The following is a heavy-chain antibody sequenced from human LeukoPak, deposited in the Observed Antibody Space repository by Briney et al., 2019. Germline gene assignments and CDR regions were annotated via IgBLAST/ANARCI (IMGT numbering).Heavy chain of an antibody. CDR3: ARAPYGDYWGYYFDY. V-gene: IGHV1-69*04. CDR2: IIPILGVA. J-gene: IGHJ4*02. CDR1: GGTFSSYA. D-gene: IGHD4-17*01. Sequence: SVKVSCKASGGTFSSYAISWVRQAPGQGLEWMGRIIPILGVANYAQKFQGRVTITADKSTSTAYMELSSLRSEDTAVYYCARAPYGDYWGYYFDYWGQGTLVTVSS.